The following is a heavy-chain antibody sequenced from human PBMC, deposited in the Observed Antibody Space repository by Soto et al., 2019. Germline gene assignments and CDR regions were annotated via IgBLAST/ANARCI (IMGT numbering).Heavy chain of an antibody. Sequence: QVQLVQSGAEVKKPGSSVKVSCKDSGCTFSSYAISWVRQAPGQGLEWMGGIIPIFGTANYAQKFQGRVTITADESTSTAYMELSSLRSEDTAVYYCARAGSVVPAAIYYYYYGMDVWGQGTTVTVSS. J-gene: IGHJ6*02. CDR2: IIPIFGTA. D-gene: IGHD2-2*02. CDR1: GCTFSSYA. V-gene: IGHV1-69*01. CDR3: ARAGSVVPAAIYYYYYGMDV.